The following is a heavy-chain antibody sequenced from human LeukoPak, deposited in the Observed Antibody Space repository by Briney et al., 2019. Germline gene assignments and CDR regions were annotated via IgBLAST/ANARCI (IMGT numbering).Heavy chain of an antibody. CDR3: ARDQNSGYDNDY. CDR2: ISSSSSYI. CDR1: GFTFSSYS. Sequence: GGSLRLSCAASGFTFSSYSMNWVRQAPGKGLEWVSSISSSSSYIYYADSVKGRFTISRDNAKNSLYLQMNSLRAEDTAVYYCARDQNSGYDNDYWGQGTLVTVSS. D-gene: IGHD5-12*01. J-gene: IGHJ4*02. V-gene: IGHV3-21*01.